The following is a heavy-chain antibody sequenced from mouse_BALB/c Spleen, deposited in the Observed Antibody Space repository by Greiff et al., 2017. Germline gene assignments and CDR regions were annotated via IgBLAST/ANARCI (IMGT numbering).Heavy chain of an antibody. V-gene: IGHV5-6-4*01. CDR3: TRDLGYDDAMDY. CDR2: ISSGGSYT. D-gene: IGHD2-14*01. J-gene: IGHJ4*01. CDR1: GFTFSSYT. Sequence: EVKLMESGGGLVKPGGSLKLSCAASGFTFSSYTMSWVRQTPEKRLEWVATISSGGSYTYYPDSVKGRFTISRDNAKNTLYLQMSSLKSEDTAMYYCTRDLGYDDAMDYWGQGTSVTVSS.